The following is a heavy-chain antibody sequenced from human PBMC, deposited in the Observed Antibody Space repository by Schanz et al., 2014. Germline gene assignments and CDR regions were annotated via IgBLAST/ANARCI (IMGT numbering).Heavy chain of an antibody. CDR1: GYSFTKYG. CDR3: ARGLHCDGETSFRAYAAFDS. CDR2: ISPYNGYT. Sequence: QLMQSGSEVKKPGDSVKVSCETSGYSFTKYGINWVRQAPGQGLEWMGWISPYNGYTEYGKKFQDRFTMTTDISTTTAYLEQSSLTSVDTAVVYCARGLHCDGETSFRAYAAFDSWGQGTKVTVSP. D-gene: IGHD2-21*01. J-gene: IGHJ5*01. V-gene: IGHV1-18*01.